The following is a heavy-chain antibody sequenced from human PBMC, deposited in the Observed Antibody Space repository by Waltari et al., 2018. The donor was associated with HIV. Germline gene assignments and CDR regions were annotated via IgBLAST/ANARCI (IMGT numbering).Heavy chain of an antibody. CDR3: AKIRMGADDAFDV. J-gene: IGHJ3*01. CDR1: GYRFPSYW. V-gene: IGHV5-51*01. D-gene: IGHD1-26*01. Sequence: VRLVQSGAEVKNPGASLKISCQASGYRFPSYWIAWVRPIPDKGLEWVGNIYPGDSDTRYSPSFEGRVTIFRAESLTTVYLKWGSLRSSDTGIYFCAKIRMGADDAFDVWGQGTVVSVSS. CDR2: IYPGDSDT.